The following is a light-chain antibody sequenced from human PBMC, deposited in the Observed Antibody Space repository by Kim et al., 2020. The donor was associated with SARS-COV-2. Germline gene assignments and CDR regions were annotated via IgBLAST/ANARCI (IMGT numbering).Light chain of an antibody. CDR1: KLGDKY. J-gene: IGLJ2*01. CDR3: QAWDSSPVV. CDR2: QDS. Sequence: SYELTQPPSVSVSPEQTASITCSGDKLGDKYACWYQQKPGQSPVLVIYQDSKRPSGIPERFSGSNSGNTATLTISGTQAMDEADYYCQAWDSSPVVFGGG. V-gene: IGLV3-1*01.